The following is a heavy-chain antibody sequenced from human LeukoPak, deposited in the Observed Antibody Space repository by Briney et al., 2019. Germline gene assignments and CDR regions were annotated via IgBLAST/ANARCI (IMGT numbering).Heavy chain of an antibody. CDR2: ISSRSSYR. CDR1: GFTFSTYS. CDR3: ARDPVAGEVFDY. Sequence: GGSLRLSCAASGFTFSTYSMNWVPQAPGGGRECVSSISSRSSYRSSADEVKGRLTSSRDNAKSSLYMQMNSLRAEDTAVYYCARDPVAGEVFDYWGQGTLVTVSS. J-gene: IGHJ4*02. D-gene: IGHD7-27*01. V-gene: IGHV3-21*01.